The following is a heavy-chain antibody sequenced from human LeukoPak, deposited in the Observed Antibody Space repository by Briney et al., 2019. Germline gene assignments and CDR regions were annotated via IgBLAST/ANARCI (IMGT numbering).Heavy chain of an antibody. J-gene: IGHJ5*02. D-gene: IGHD4-23*01. CDR2: IYHSGST. CDR1: GYSISSGYY. V-gene: IGHV4-38-2*02. Sequence: SETLSLTCTVSGYSISSGYYWGWIRQPPGKGLEWIGSIYHSGSTYYNPSLKSRVTISVDTSKNQFSLKLSSVTAADTAVYYCARDNSIGGRGWWFDPWGQGTLVTVSS. CDR3: ARDNSIGGRGWWFDP.